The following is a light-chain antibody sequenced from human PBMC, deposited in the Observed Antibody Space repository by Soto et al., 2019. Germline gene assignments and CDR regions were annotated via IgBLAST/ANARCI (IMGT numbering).Light chain of an antibody. CDR2: GNN. CDR3: QSFDTSLGRSV. CDR1: SSNLGAGFD. J-gene: IGLJ2*01. Sequence: QAVVTQPPSVSGAPGQRVTITYTGTSSNLGAGFDVHWYQHLPGTAPKLLIYGNNHRPSGVPDRFSGSKSGTSASLAFTGLQAEDEADYSCQSFDTSLGRSVFGGGTKLTVL. V-gene: IGLV1-40*01.